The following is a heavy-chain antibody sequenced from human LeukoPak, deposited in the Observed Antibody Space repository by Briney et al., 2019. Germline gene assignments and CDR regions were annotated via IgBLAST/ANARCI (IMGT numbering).Heavy chain of an antibody. CDR2: VSNGGGTT. CDR1: GFTFSSYA. CDR3: AKDGWVRGASGDY. V-gene: IGHV3-23*01. Sequence: GGSLRLSCAASGFTFSSYAMSWVRQAPGRGLEWVSVVSNGGGTTYYADSVKGRFTISRDNSKNTLYLQMNSLRAEDTAVYYCAKDGWVRGASGDYWGQGTLVTVSS. J-gene: IGHJ4*02. D-gene: IGHD3-10*01.